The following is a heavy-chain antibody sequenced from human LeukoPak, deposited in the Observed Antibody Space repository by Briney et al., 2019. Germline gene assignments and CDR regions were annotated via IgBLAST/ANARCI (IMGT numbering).Heavy chain of an antibody. V-gene: IGHV4-31*03. J-gene: IGHJ4*02. CDR1: GGSINSGGYC. D-gene: IGHD4-11*01. CDR2: ISYSGST. Sequence: TLSLTCTVSGGSINSGGYCWSWIRQHPGKGLEWTGYISYSGSTYYNPSLKSRVTISLDTSKNQFSLRLSSVSAADTAVYFCTVGPHHYFDSWGQGTLVTVSS. CDR3: TVGPHHYFDS.